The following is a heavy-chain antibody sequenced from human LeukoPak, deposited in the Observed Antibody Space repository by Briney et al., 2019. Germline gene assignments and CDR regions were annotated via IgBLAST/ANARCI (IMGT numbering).Heavy chain of an antibody. J-gene: IGHJ4*02. CDR3: ARSSFLWYFDS. Sequence: GASVKVSCKASGYTFTNYYIHCMRQAPGQGLEWMGVILPGGGSTSYAQKFQGRVTMTRDMSTNTVYMVLSSLRSEDTAVYYCARSSFLWYFDSWGQRTLVTVSS. CDR2: ILPGGGST. CDR1: GYTFTNYY. D-gene: IGHD3-16*01. V-gene: IGHV1-46*01.